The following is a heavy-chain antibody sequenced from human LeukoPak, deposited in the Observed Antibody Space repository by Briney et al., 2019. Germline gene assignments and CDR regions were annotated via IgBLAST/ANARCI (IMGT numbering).Heavy chain of an antibody. J-gene: IGHJ4*02. CDR2: ISYDGSYQ. D-gene: IGHD5-24*01. V-gene: IGHV3-30*04. Sequence: GGSLRLSCAVSGFTFSACGMHWVRQAPGKGLEWVAVISYDGSYQAYADSVKGRFTVFRDSSKNTLYLQLNSLRPEDTGLYYCARERRRDGYNYKDYWGQGTQVSVSS. CDR3: ARERRRDGYNYKDY. CDR1: GFTFSACG.